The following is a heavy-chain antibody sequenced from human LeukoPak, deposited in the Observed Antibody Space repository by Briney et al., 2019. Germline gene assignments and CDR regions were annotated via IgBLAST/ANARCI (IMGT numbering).Heavy chain of an antibody. CDR3: ARCQAEQLVSHYYYMDV. D-gene: IGHD6-6*01. J-gene: IGHJ6*03. CDR2: IYTSGST. V-gene: IGHV4-4*07. Sequence: AETLTLTCTVSGGSFSSYYWSWVRQPAGKGLEWIWRIYTSGSTNYTPSLKSRVTISVDKSKNQFSLKLSSVTAADTAVYYCARCQAEQLVSHYYYMDVWGKGTTVTVSS. CDR1: GGSFSSYY.